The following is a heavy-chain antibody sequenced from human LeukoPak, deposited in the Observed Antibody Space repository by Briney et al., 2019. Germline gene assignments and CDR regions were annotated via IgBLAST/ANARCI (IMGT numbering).Heavy chain of an antibody. V-gene: IGHV3-30*02. D-gene: IGHD3-9*01. J-gene: IGHJ4*02. CDR3: AKDGRYFDWLLYNYFDY. Sequence: PGGSLRLSCAASVFTFSSYGMHWVRQAPGKGLEWVAFIRYDGSNKYYADSVKGRFTISRDNSKNTLYLQMNSLRAEDTAVYYCAKDGRYFDWLLYNYFDYWGQGTLVTVSS. CDR1: VFTFSSYG. CDR2: IRYDGSNK.